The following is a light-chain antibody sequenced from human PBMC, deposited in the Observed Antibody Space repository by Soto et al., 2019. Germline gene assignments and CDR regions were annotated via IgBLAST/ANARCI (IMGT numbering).Light chain of an antibody. V-gene: IGKV3-20*01. Sequence: EIVLTQSPGTLSLSPGERATLSCRASQSVSSSYLAWYQQKPGQAPRLLIYGASSRATGIPDRFSGSGSGTDFTLTISRLEPEDFAAYYCQQYNNRPPYTFGQGTKVDIK. CDR1: QSVSSSY. CDR2: GAS. CDR3: QQYNNRPPYT. J-gene: IGKJ2*01.